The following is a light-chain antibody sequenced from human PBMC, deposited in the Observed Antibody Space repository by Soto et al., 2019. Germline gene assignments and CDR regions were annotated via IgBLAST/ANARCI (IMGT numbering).Light chain of an antibody. CDR3: SSYTSSSTLV. CDR1: SSDVGDYNY. V-gene: IGLV2-14*03. J-gene: IGLJ2*01. CDR2: DVS. Sequence: QSALTQPASVSGSPGQSITISCTGTSSDVGDYNYVSWYQQHPGKAPKLMIYDVSNRPSGVSYRFSGSKSGNTASLTISGLQAEDEADYYCSSYTSSSTLVFGGGTKVTVL.